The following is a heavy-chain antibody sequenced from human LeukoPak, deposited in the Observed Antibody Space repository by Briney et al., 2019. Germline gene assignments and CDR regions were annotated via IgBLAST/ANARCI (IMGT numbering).Heavy chain of an antibody. CDR1: GGSISSGSYY. Sequence: SETLSLTCTVSGGSISSGSYYWSWIRQPAGKGLEWIGRIYTSGSTNYNPSLKSRVTISVDTSKNQFSLKLSSVTAADTAVYYCARDRFPYGDYPLFDYWGQGTLVTVFS. CDR3: ARDRFPYGDYPLFDY. D-gene: IGHD4-17*01. CDR2: IYTSGST. J-gene: IGHJ4*02. V-gene: IGHV4-61*02.